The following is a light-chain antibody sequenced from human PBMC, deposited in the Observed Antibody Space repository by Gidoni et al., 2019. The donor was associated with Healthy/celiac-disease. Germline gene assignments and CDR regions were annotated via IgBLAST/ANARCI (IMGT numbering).Light chain of an antibody. CDR1: SSNIGAGYD. CDR2: GNS. CDR3: QSYDSSLSGVWV. V-gene: IGLV1-40*01. J-gene: IGLJ3*02. Sequence: QSVRTQPPSVSGAPGQSGTISCTGSSSNIGAGYDVHWYQQLPGTAPKLLIYGNSNRPSGVPDRFSGSKSGTSASLAITGLQAEDEADYYCQSYDSSLSGVWVFGGGTKLTVL.